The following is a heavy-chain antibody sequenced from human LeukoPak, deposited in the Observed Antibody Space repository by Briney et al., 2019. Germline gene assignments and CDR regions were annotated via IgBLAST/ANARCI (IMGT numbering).Heavy chain of an antibody. Sequence: PGGSLRLSCAASGFTFDDYAMHWVRQAPGKGLEWVSGISWNSGSIDYADSVKGRFTISRDNAKNSLYLQMNSLRAEDTALYYCAKLRGVRSNDRDYWGQGTLVTVSS. CDR1: GFTFDDYA. CDR2: ISWNSGSI. CDR3: AKLRGVRSNDRDY. J-gene: IGHJ4*02. V-gene: IGHV3-9*01. D-gene: IGHD1-1*01.